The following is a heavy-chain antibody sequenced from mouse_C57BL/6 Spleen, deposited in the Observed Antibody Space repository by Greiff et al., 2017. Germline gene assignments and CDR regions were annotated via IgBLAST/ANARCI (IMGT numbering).Heavy chain of an antibody. CDR3: ARSHSTGYAAAMAY. V-gene: IGHV1-64*01. CDR1: GYTFTSYW. Sequence: QVQLQQPGAELVKPGASVKLSCKASGYTFTSYWMHWVKQRPGQGLEWIGMIHPNSGSTNYNEKFKSKATLTVDKSSSTAYMQLSSLTSEDSAVYYCARSHSTGYAAAMAYWGQGTSVTVSA. D-gene: IGHD3-2*02. J-gene: IGHJ4*01. CDR2: IHPNSGST.